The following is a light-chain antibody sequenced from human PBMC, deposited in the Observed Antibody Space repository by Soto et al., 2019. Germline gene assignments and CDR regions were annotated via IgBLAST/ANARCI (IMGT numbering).Light chain of an antibody. J-gene: IGLJ3*02. CDR1: SSDVGNYNY. V-gene: IGLV2-14*01. CDR2: DVT. Sequence: QSALTQPASVSGSPGQSITISCTGTSSDVGNYNYVSWYQQYPGKAPKLIIYDVTNRPSGVSNRFSGSKSGNTASLTISGLQAEDEADYYCISYTSRNPRVFGGGTKLTVL. CDR3: ISYTSRNPRV.